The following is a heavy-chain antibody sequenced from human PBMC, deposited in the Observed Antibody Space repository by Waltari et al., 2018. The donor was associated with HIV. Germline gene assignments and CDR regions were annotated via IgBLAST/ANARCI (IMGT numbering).Heavy chain of an antibody. CDR1: GFTLGVYA. CDR2: TRSKTYGGTT. J-gene: IGHJ4*02. D-gene: IGHD6-13*01. V-gene: IGHV3-49*04. Sequence: EVQLVESGGGLVQPGRSLRLSCTASGFTLGVYAMSWVRQAPGRGLEWVGVTRSKTYGGTTEYAASVKGRFTISRDDSKSIAYLQMNSLKSEDTAVYYCSRVGAAAAVTLDYWGQGTLVTVSS. CDR3: SRVGAAAAVTLDY.